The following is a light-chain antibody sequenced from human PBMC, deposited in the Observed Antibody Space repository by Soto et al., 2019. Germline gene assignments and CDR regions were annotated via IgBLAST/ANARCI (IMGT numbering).Light chain of an antibody. V-gene: IGKV3-15*01. CDR2: GAS. CDR1: QSVSSN. Sequence: EIVMTQSPTTLSVSPGERGTLSCRASQSVSSNLAWYQQKPGQSPRLLIYGASTRAAGIPARFSGSGAGTACTLPISSLQSEDFAVYYCEQYTNWPTWTFGQGTKVEIK. CDR3: EQYTNWPTWT. J-gene: IGKJ1*01.